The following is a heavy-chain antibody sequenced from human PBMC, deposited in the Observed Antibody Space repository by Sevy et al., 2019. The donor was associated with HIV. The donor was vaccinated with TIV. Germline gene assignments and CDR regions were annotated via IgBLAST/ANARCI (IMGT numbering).Heavy chain of an antibody. CDR3: AGGGGYDILTGLNYYYMDV. CDR1: GGTFSSYA. J-gene: IGHJ6*03. Sequence: ASVKVSCKASGGTFSSYAISWVRQAPGQGLEWMGGIIPIFGTANYAQKFQGRVTITADKSTSTSYMELSSLRSEDTAVYCCAGGGGYDILTGLNYYYMDVWGRGTTVTVSS. D-gene: IGHD3-9*01. V-gene: IGHV1-69*06. CDR2: IIPIFGTA.